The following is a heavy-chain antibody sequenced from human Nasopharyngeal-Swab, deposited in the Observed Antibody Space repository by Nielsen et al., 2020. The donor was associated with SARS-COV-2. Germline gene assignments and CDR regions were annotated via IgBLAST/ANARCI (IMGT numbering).Heavy chain of an antibody. D-gene: IGHD2-2*02. V-gene: IGHV3-23*01. CDR1: GFTFSSYA. CDR3: AKGYCSSTSCYNVFDY. CDR2: ISGSGGST. Sequence: GESLKISCAVSGFTFSSYAMSWVRQAPGKGLEWVSAISGSGGSTYYADSVKGRFTISRDNSKNTLYLQMNSLRAEDTAVYYCAKGYCSSTSCYNVFDYWGQGTLVTVSS. J-gene: IGHJ4*02.